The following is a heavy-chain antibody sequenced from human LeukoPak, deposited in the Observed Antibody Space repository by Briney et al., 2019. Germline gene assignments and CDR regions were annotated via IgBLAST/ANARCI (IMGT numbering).Heavy chain of an antibody. V-gene: IGHV3-48*03. CDR2: ISSSGSTI. Sequence: GGSLRLSCAASGFTFSSFEMNWVRQAPGKGLEWVSYISSSGSTIYYADSVKGRFTISRDSAKNSLYLQMSSLRAEDTAVYYCARDRMRYCSGGSCYSSNFFDYWGQGTLVTVSS. J-gene: IGHJ4*02. D-gene: IGHD2-15*01. CDR3: ARDRMRYCSGGSCYSSNFFDY. CDR1: GFTFSSFE.